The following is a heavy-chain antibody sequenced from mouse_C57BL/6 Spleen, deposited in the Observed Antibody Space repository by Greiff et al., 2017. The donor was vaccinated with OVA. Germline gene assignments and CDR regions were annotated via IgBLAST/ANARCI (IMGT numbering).Heavy chain of an antibody. V-gene: IGHV2-9-1*01. CDR1: GFSLTSYA. CDR2: IWTGGGT. D-gene: IGHD2-4*01. Sequence: VQLQESGPGLVAPSQSLSITCTVSGFSLTSYAISWVRQPPGKGLEWLGVIWTGGGTNYNSDLKSRLSISKDNSKSQAFLKMNSLQTDDTARYYCARKGYDYGPSYWYFDVWGTGTTVTVSS. CDR3: ARKGYDYGPSYWYFDV. J-gene: IGHJ1*03.